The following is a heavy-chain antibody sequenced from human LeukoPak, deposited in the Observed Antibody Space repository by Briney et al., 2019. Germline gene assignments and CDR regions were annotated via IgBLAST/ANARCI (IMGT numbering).Heavy chain of an antibody. V-gene: IGHV3-30*18. CDR1: GFTFSSYG. CDR2: ISYDGSNK. CDR3: AKLAYCGGDCYSRDLEIFDY. Sequence: GRSLRLSCAASGFTFSSYGMHWVRQAPGKGLEWVAVISYDGSNKYYADSVKGRFTISRDNSKNTLYLQMNSLRAEDTAVYYCAKLAYCGGDCYSRDLEIFDYWGEGTLVTVSS. D-gene: IGHD2-21*02. J-gene: IGHJ4*02.